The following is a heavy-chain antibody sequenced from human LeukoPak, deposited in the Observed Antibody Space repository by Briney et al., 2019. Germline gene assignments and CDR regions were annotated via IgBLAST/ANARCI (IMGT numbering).Heavy chain of an antibody. D-gene: IGHD6-19*01. Sequence: PGGSLRLSCAASGFTFSSCWMSWVRQAPGKGLEWVANIKQDGSEKYYVDSVKGRFTFSRDNAKNSLYLQMNSLRAEDTAVYYCARDEIAVAGSDAFDIWGQGTMVTVSS. CDR3: ARDEIAVAGSDAFDI. CDR1: GFTFSSCW. V-gene: IGHV3-7*04. J-gene: IGHJ3*02. CDR2: IKQDGSEK.